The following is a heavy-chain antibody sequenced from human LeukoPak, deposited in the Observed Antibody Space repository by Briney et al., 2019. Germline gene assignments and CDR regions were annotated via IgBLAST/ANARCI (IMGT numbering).Heavy chain of an antibody. V-gene: IGHV1-46*01. J-gene: IGHJ4*02. CDR1: GYTFTGYY. CDR3: ARDGTGVYYYDSSGLFDY. CDR2: INPSGGST. D-gene: IGHD3-22*01. Sequence: ASVKVSCKASGYTFTGYYMHWVRQAPGQALEWMGIINPSGGSTSYAQKFQGRVTMTRDTSTSAVYMELSSLRSEDTAVYYCARDGTGVYYYDSSGLFDYWGQGTLVTVSS.